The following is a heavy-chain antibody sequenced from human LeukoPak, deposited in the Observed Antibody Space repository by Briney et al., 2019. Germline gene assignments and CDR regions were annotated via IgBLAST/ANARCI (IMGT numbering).Heavy chain of an antibody. CDR2: INPSGGIT. V-gene: IGHV1-46*01. J-gene: IGHJ4*02. D-gene: IGHD2-2*01. CDR1: GYTFTNYY. Sequence: ASVKVSCKASGYTFTNYYMHWVRQAPGQGLEWMGMINPSGGITRYAQKFQGRVTMTRDTSTSTVYMELSSLTSEDTAVYYCVRECSGTSRYWDYWGQGTLVTVSS. CDR3: VRECSGTSRYWDY.